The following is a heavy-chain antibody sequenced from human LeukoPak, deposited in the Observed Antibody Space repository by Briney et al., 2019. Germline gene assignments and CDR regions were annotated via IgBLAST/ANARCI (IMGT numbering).Heavy chain of an antibody. V-gene: IGHV1-2*04. Sequence: ASVKVSCTASGYTFTGYYMHWVRQAPGQGLEWMGWINPNSGGTNYAQKFQGWVTMTRDTSISTAYMELSRLRSDDTAVYYCARDRSSVWGSYRDAFDIWGQGTMVTVSS. CDR2: INPNSGGT. D-gene: IGHD3-16*02. CDR1: GYTFTGYY. J-gene: IGHJ3*02. CDR3: ARDRSSVWGSYRDAFDI.